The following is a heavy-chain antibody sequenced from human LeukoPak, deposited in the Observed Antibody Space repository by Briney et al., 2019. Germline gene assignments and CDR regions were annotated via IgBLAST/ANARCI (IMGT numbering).Heavy chain of an antibody. Sequence: PETLSLTCPVDARSSAGYYGSWIRQPPGEWLEWVGAINHSGSTNYNPTLKSGVPISLDTSTNQSSLKLSSVTAADTPVFYGARSMGRGPTRAFDYWGRGRLVTVSS. CDR3: ARSMGRGPTRAFDY. V-gene: IGHV4-34*01. D-gene: IGHD3-10*01. J-gene: IGHJ4*02. CDR1: ARSSAGYY. CDR2: INHSGST.